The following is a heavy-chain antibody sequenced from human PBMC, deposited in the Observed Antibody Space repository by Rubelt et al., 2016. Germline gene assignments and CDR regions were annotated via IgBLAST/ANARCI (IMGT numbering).Heavy chain of an antibody. CDR2: ISYDGSNK. J-gene: IGHJ1*01. D-gene: IGHD1-7*01. V-gene: IGHV3-30*04. CDR3: ARVSGTTGVQH. CDR1: GFTFSSYA. Sequence: QVQLVESGGGVVQPGRSLRLSCAASGFTFSSYAMHWVRQAPGKGLEWVAVISYDGSNKYYAEAVKGRFNISRDNSKNTLYLQMNSLRAEDTAVYYCARVSGTTGVQHWGQGTLVTVSS.